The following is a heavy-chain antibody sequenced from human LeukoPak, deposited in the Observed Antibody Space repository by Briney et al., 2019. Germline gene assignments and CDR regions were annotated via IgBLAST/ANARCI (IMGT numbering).Heavy chain of an antibody. CDR2: ISYDGSNK. D-gene: IGHD4-11*01. J-gene: IGHJ4*02. CDR1: GFTFSDHG. V-gene: IGHV3-30*18. CDR3: AKTNDYSNPFDY. Sequence: GGSLRLSCAASGFTFSDHGMHWVRQAPGKGLEWVAVISYDGSNKYYADSVKGRFTISRDNSKNTLYLQMNSLRAEDTAVYYCAKTNDYSNPFDYWGQGTLVTVSS.